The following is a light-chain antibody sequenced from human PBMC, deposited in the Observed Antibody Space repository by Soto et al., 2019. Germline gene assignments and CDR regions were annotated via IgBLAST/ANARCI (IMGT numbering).Light chain of an antibody. CDR1: SSNIGAGFD. J-gene: IGLJ3*02. CDR3: QSYDNILSGSWV. V-gene: IGLV1-40*01. CDR2: GNS. Sequence: QSVLTQPPSVSGAPGQRVTISCTGSSSNIGAGFDVHWYHQIAGTAPKLLIYGNSNRPSGVPDRFSGSKSGTSASLAINGLQAEDEDHYYCQSYDNILSGSWVFGGGTKLTVL.